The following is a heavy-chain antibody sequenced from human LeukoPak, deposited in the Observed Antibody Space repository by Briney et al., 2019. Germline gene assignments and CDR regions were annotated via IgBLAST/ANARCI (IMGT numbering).Heavy chain of an antibody. CDR2: ISTSSSYI. V-gene: IGHV3-21*01. CDR1: GFTFSSYS. Sequence: GGSLRLSCAASGFTFSSYSMNWVRQAPGKGLEGVSFISTSSSYIYYADSVKGRFTRSRAKARNSLYLQMDRLRVKDTYVYLFARDGGWHQGCDYWGQGTLVTVSS. CDR3: ARDGGWHQGCDY. J-gene: IGHJ4*02. D-gene: IGHD6-19*01.